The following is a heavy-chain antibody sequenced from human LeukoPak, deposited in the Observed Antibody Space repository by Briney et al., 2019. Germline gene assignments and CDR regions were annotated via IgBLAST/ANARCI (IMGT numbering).Heavy chain of an antibody. CDR2: INQDGNEK. D-gene: IGHD3-10*01. CDR3: ALSMVRGPFSFYYYGVDV. J-gene: IGHJ6*02. CDR1: GFTFSSYW. Sequence: GGSLRLSCAASGFTFSSYWMSWVRQAPGTGLEWVANINQDGNEKYSVDSVKGRFTVSRDNAKNSLYLEMNSLRADDTGVYCCALSMVRGPFSFYYYGVDVWGPGTAVTVSS. V-gene: IGHV3-7*01.